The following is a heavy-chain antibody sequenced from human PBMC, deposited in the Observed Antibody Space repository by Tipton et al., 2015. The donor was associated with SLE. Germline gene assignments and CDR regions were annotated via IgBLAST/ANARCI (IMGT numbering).Heavy chain of an antibody. D-gene: IGHD2-21*01. J-gene: IGHJ4*02. CDR2: TYYRSKWYN. CDR3: ARDGVVVVIATVGAFDY. Sequence: GLVKPSQTLSLTCAISGDSVSSNSAAWNWIRQSPSRGLEWLGRTYYRSKWYNDYAVSVKSRITINPDASKNQFSLQLNSVTPEDTAVYYCARDGVVVVIATVGAFDYWGQGTLVTVSS. V-gene: IGHV6-1*01. CDR1: GDSVSSNSAA.